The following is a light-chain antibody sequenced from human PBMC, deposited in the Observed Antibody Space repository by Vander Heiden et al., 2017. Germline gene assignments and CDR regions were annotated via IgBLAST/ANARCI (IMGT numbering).Light chain of an antibody. J-gene: IGLJ3*02. CDR3: PTRGTEWV. CDR2: LNSDGSH. Sequence: QLVLTQSPSASASLGASVKLTCTLSSGHSSYAIAWHQQQPEKGPRYLMKLNSDGSHSKGDGIPYRFSGSSSGDERYLTISNLESEDESYYYSPTRGTEWVFGGGTKLTVL. V-gene: IGLV4-69*01. CDR1: SGHSSYA.